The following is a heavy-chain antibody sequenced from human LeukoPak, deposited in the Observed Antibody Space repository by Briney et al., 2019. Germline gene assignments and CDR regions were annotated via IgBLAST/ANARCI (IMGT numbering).Heavy chain of an antibody. V-gene: IGHV4-30-4*07. D-gene: IGHD3-22*01. CDR3: ARDRGGGWDSYYYDSSGYYGSDDAFDI. J-gene: IGHJ3*02. Sequence: SETLSLTCAVSGGSISSGGYSWSWIRQPPGRGLEWIGYIYYSGSTYYNPSLKSRVTISVDTSKNQFSLKLSSVTAADTAVYYCARDRGGGWDSYYYDSSGYYGSDDAFDIWGQGTMVTVSS. CDR1: GGSISSGGYS. CDR2: IYYSGST.